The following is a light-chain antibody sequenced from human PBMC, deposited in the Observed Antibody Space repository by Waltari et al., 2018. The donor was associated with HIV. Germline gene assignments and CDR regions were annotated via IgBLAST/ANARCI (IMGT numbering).Light chain of an antibody. V-gene: IGLV3-9*01. CDR1: DIGTRV. CDR2: NDK. CDR3: QVWDHTSVV. Sequence: SYDLTQPLSVSVALGQTARIPCGGRDIGTRVVHWYQQKPGQAPSLLIFNDKNRPSGIPERFSGSKSRNTATLTISEAQGGDEAAYFCQVWDHTSVVFGGGTNLTVL. J-gene: IGLJ3*02.